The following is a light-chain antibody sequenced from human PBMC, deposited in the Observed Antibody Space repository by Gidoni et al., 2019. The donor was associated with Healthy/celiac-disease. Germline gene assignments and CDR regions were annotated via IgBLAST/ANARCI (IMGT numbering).Light chain of an antibody. V-gene: IGKV3-15*01. CDR3: QQYNNWPWT. J-gene: IGKJ1*01. CDR1: QSVSSN. Sequence: EIVMTQSPATLSVSPGERATLSCRASQSVSSNLAWYQQKPGQAPRLLIYGASTRATGIPARFSGSVSGTEFTLTISRLQSEDFAVYYCQQYNNWPWTFGQGTKVEIK. CDR2: GAS.